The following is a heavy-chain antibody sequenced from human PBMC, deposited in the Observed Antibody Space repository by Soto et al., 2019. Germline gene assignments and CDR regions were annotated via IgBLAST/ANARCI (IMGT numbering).Heavy chain of an antibody. CDR3: ARSYYVGTGFAVDP. Sequence: QTQLQVSGPGLVKPSETLSLTCTVSGASVSTGYWSWIRQPPGRGLEWLGFMYLGGSFNYNPSLTSPVTITVDKSKNQVTLNVTSVTAADTAVYYCARSYYVGTGFAVDPWGQGTLVTVSS. CDR1: GASVSTGY. CDR2: MYLGGSF. J-gene: IGHJ5*02. D-gene: IGHD3-22*01. V-gene: IGHV4-4*09.